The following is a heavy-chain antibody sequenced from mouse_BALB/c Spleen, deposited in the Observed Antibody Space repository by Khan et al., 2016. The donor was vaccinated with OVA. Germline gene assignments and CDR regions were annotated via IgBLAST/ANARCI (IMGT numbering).Heavy chain of an antibody. Sequence: EVQGVESGGDLVKPGGSLKLSCAASGFTFSTYGMSWVRQTPDKRLEWVATVSTGGGYTYYPDSVKGRFTISRDNAKNTLYLQMSGLKSEDTAIFYGTRLAYYYDSEGFAYWGQGTLVTVSA. J-gene: IGHJ3*01. D-gene: IGHD1-1*01. CDR2: VSTGGGYT. CDR1: GFTFSTYG. CDR3: TRLAYYYDSEGFAY. V-gene: IGHV5-6*01.